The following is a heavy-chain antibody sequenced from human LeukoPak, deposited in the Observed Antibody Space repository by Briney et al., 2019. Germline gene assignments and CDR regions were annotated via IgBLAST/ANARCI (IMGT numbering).Heavy chain of an antibody. CDR3: ARDYRGVISYGMDV. D-gene: IGHD3-10*01. J-gene: IGHJ6*02. CDR2: INPNSGGT. V-gene: IGHV1-2*02. Sequence: GASVKVSCKASGYTFTGYYMHWVRQAPGQGLEWMGWINPNSGGTNYAQKFQGRVTMTSDTSISTAYMELSRLRSDDTAVYYCARDYRGVISYGMDVWGQGTTVTVSS. CDR1: GYTFTGYY.